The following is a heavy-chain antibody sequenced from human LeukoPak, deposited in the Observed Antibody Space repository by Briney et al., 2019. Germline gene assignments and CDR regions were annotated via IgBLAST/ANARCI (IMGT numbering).Heavy chain of an antibody. V-gene: IGHV3-21*01. CDR2: IRSSSSYI. CDR3: ARGDGYDFFDY. CDR1: GFTFSTYS. D-gene: IGHD5-24*01. J-gene: IGHJ4*02. Sequence: PGGSLRLSCAASGFTFSTYSMNWVRQAPGKGPEWVASIRSSSSYIQYADSVKGRFTISRDNAKNSLFLQMNSLRAEDTAVYYCARGDGYDFFDYWGQGTLVTVSS.